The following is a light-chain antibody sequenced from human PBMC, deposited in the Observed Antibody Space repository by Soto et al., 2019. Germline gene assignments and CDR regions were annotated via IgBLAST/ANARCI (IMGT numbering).Light chain of an antibody. CDR1: QNIRTY. J-gene: IGKJ2*01. V-gene: IGKV1-39*01. Sequence: DIQMTQSPYSLSASVGDSVTITCRASQNIRTYLNWYQQKPGRAPKLLIHSASALPSGVPSRFSGSGSGTEFTLTMSGLQPEDFATSYCQQGHSTPYTVGQGTKVDIK. CDR3: QQGHSTPYT. CDR2: SAS.